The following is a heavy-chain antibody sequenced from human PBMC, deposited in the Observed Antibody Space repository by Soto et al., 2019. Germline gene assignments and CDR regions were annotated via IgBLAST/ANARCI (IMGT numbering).Heavy chain of an antibody. CDR2: INAGNGNT. D-gene: IGHD3-22*01. CDR1: GYTFTSYA. V-gene: IGHV1-3*01. CDR3: ARDRSSGYYPHPVDY. J-gene: IGHJ4*02. Sequence: ASVKVSCKASGYTFTSYAMHWVRQAPGQRLEWMGWINAGNGNTKYSQKFQGRVTITRDTSASTAYMELSSLRSEDTAVYYRARDRSSGYYPHPVDYWGQGTLVTVSS.